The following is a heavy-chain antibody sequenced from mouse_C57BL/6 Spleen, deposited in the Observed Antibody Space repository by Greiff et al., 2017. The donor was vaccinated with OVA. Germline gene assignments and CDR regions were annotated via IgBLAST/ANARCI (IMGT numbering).Heavy chain of an antibody. CDR2: IHPNSGST. Sequence: QVHVKQPGAELVKPGASVKLSCKASGYTFTSYWMHWVKQRPGQGLEWIGMIHPNSGSTNYNEKFKSKATLTVDKSSSTAYMQLSSLTSEDSAVYYCARPSDSSGSFMDYWGQGTSVTVSS. V-gene: IGHV1-64*01. D-gene: IGHD3-2*02. J-gene: IGHJ4*01. CDR3: ARPSDSSGSFMDY. CDR1: GYTFTSYW.